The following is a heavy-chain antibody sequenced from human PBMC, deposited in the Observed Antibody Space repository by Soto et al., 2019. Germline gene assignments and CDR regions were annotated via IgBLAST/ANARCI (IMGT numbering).Heavy chain of an antibody. CDR1: GFTFSSYA. V-gene: IGHV3-23*01. CDR2: ISGSGGST. CDR3: AKELLLWFGELSSNAPFDY. D-gene: IGHD3-10*01. Sequence: EVQLLESGGGLVQPGGSLRLSCAASGFTFSSYAMSWVRQAPGKGLEWVSAISGSGGSTYYADSVKGRFTISRDNSKNTLYLQMNSLRAEDTAVYYCAKELLLWFGELSSNAPFDYWGQGTLVTVSS. J-gene: IGHJ4*02.